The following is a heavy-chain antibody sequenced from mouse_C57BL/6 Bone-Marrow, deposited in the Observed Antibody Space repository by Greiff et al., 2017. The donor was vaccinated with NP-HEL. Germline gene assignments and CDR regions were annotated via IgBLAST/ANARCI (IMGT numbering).Heavy chain of an antibody. CDR1: GFTFSDFY. CDR3: ARAPYDYWYFDV. V-gene: IGHV7-1*01. J-gene: IGHJ1*03. D-gene: IGHD2-3*01. CDR2: SRNKANDYTT. Sequence: EVQLVESGGGLVQSGRSLRLSCATSGFTFSDFYMEWVRQAPGKGLEWIAASRNKANDYTTEYSASVKGRFIVSRDTSQSILYLQMNALRAEDTAMYYCARAPYDYWYFDVWGTGTTVTVSS.